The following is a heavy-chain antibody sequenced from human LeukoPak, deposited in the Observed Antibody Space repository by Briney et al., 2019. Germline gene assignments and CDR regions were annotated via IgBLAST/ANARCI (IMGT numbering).Heavy chain of an antibody. J-gene: IGHJ4*02. Sequence: GGSLRLSCAASGFTFSSHWMHWVRQAPGKGLVWVSRINSDGTTTTYADSVKGRFTISRDNAKKTLYLQMNSLRAEDTAVYYCARDPSRYYDSSSYSDYWGQGTLVTVSS. CDR3: ARDPSRYYDSSSYSDY. V-gene: IGHV3-74*01. D-gene: IGHD3-22*01. CDR1: GFTFSSHW. CDR2: INSDGTTT.